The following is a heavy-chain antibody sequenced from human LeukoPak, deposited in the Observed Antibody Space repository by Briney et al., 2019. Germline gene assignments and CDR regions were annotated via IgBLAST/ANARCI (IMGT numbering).Heavy chain of an antibody. D-gene: IGHD2-15*01. CDR1: GFIFNNYL. Sequence: GGSLRLSCAAPGFIFNNYLISWVRQAPGEGLEWVANIKQDGSEKYYVDSVKGRFTISRDNAKNSLYLQMNSLRAEDTAVYYCARQRRYCSGDNCYQRTFDYWGQGTLVTVSS. CDR3: ARQRRYCSGDNCYQRTFDY. CDR2: IKQDGSEK. J-gene: IGHJ4*02. V-gene: IGHV3-7*01.